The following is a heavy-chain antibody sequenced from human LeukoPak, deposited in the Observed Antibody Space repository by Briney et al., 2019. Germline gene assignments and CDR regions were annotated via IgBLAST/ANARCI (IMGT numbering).Heavy chain of an antibody. D-gene: IGHD4-23*01. CDR2: ISSNGGST. CDR3: VNELGGKFDY. J-gene: IGHJ4*02. V-gene: IGHV3-64D*09. CDR1: GFTFSSYW. Sequence: GGSLRLSCAVSGFTFSSYWMHWVRQAPGKGLEYVSAISSNGGSTYYADSVKGRFTISRDNSKNTLYLQMSSLRAEDTAVYYCVNELGGKFDYWGQGTLVTVSS.